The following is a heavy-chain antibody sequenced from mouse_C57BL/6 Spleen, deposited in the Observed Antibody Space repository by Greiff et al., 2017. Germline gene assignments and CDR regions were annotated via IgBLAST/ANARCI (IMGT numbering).Heavy chain of an antibody. CDR1: GFTFSDYG. D-gene: IGHD2-5*01. CDR3: ARGRTYYSNYGFAY. Sequence: EVQVVESGGGLVKPGGSLKLSCAASGFTFSDYGMHWVRQAPEKGLEWVAYISSGSSTIYYADTVKGRFTISRDNAKNTLFLQMTSLRSEDTAMYYCARGRTYYSNYGFAYWGQGTLVTVSA. V-gene: IGHV5-17*01. J-gene: IGHJ3*01. CDR2: ISSGSSTI.